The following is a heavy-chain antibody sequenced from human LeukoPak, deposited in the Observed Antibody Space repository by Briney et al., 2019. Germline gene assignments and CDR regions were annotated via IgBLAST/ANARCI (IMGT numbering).Heavy chain of an antibody. CDR1: GFTFSSYA. V-gene: IGHV3-23*01. J-gene: IGHJ6*02. D-gene: IGHD6-19*01. Sequence: GGSLRLSCAASGFTFSSYAMSWVRQAPGKGLEWVSAISGSGGSSYYADSVKGRFTISRDNSKNTLYLQMNSLRAEDTAVYYCAKAKVAGTRSSYYYGMDVWGHGTTVTVSS. CDR3: AKAKVAGTRSSYYYGMDV. CDR2: ISGSGGSS.